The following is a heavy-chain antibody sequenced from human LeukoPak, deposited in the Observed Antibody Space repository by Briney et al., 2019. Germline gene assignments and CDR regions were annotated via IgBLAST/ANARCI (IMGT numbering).Heavy chain of an antibody. Sequence: GGSLRLSCAASGFTVSSNYMSWVRQAPGKGLEWVSVIYSGGSTYYADSVKGRFTISRDNSKNTLYLQMNTLRAEDTAVYYCARDELLKNYYDTPSWGQGTLVTVSS. D-gene: IGHD3-22*01. J-gene: IGHJ5*02. CDR2: IYSGGST. CDR1: GFTVSSNY. CDR3: ARDELLKNYYDTPS. V-gene: IGHV3-53*01.